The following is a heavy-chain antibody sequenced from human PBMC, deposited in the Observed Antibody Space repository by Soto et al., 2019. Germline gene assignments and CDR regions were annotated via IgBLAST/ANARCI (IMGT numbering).Heavy chain of an antibody. J-gene: IGHJ5*02. D-gene: IGHD3-10*01. CDR1: GGSISSYY. CDR3: ARSHFLRGGRAPWFDP. V-gene: IGHV4-59*12. CDR2: IYYSGST. Sequence: PSETLSLTCTVSGGSISSYYWSWIRQPPGKGLEWIGYIYYSGSTNYNPSLKSRVTISVDTSKNQFSLKLSSVTAADTAVYYCARSHFLRGGRAPWFDPWGQGTLVTVSS.